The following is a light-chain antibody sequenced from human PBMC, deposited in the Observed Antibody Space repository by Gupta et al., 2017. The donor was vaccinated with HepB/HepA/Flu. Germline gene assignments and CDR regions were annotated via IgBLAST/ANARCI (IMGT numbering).Light chain of an antibody. V-gene: IGLV4-69*01. J-gene: IGLJ2*01. CDR2: VNSYGRH. CDR1: TAHKNYA. CDR3: HTWDTVFPHVV. Sequence: QLVMSQSPSASAPLEASVTLTCTLSTAHKNYAIAWNQQLPKKGPRYLMKVNSYGRHSTGDGNPDRFSGSSSGAERYLTISSLQSEDEADYYCHTWDTVFPHVVFGGGTNLTVL.